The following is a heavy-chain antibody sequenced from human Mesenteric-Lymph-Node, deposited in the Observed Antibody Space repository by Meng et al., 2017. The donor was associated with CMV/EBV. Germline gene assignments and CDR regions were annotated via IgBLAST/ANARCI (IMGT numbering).Heavy chain of an antibody. D-gene: IGHD2-21*01. CDR2: IIPVVLIP. V-gene: IGHV1-69*10. J-gene: IGHJ4*02. CDR3: ATDSLGCGGECYYPFDF. CDR1: TFRKYA. Sequence: TFRKYAISGVRQAPGQGLEWMGAIIPVVLIPSYARKFQGRVTITADKSTSTAYMELSNLRSEDTAVYYCATDSLGCGGECYYPFDFWGQGTLVTVSS.